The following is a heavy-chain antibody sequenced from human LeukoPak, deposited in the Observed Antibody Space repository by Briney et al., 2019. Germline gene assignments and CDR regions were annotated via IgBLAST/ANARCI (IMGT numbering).Heavy chain of an antibody. J-gene: IGHJ4*02. CDR2: ISSSSSYI. CDR3: ARDYGSGSYLDY. V-gene: IGHV3-21*01. D-gene: IGHD3-10*01. Sequence: GGSLRLSCAASGFTFSSYSMNWVRQAPGKWLEWVSSISSSSSYIYYADSVKGRFTISRDNAKNSLYLQMNSLRAEDTAVYYCARDYGSGSYLDYWGQGTLVTVSS. CDR1: GFTFSSYS.